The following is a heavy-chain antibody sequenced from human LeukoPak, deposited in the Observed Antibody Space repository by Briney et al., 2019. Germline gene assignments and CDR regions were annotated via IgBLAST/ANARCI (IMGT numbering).Heavy chain of an antibody. CDR2: ISGSGGST. V-gene: IGHV3-23*01. Sequence: GGSLRLSCAASGFTFSSYAMSWVRQAPGKGLEWVSAISGSGGSTYYADSVKGRFTISRDNSKNTLYLQMNSLRAEDTAIYYCAKGPYVLRFLEWLGDYYFDYWGQGTLVTVSS. D-gene: IGHD3-3*01. CDR3: AKGPYVLRFLEWLGDYYFDY. CDR1: GFTFSSYA. J-gene: IGHJ4*02.